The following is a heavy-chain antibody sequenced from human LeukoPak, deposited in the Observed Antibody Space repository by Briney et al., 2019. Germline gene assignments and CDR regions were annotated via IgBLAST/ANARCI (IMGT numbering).Heavy chain of an antibody. CDR3: AKGSYYYDSSGYSTPTDY. J-gene: IGHJ4*02. CDR1: GFTFSSYG. CDR2: IWYDGSNK. Sequence: GGSLRLSCAASGFTFSSYGMHWVRQAPGKGLEWVAVIWYDGSNKYYADSVKGRFTISRDNSKNTLYLQMNSLRAEDTAVYYCAKGSYYYDSSGYSTPTDYWGQGTLVTVSS. D-gene: IGHD3-22*01. V-gene: IGHV3-33*06.